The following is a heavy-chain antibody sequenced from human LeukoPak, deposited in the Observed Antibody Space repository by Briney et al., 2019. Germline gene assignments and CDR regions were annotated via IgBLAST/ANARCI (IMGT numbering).Heavy chain of an antibody. CDR1: GFTFSSYS. CDR2: ISSRSSYI. Sequence: PGGSLRLSCAASGFTFSSYSMNWVRQAPGKGLEWVSSISSRSSYIYYADSVKGRFTISRDNAKNSLYLQMNSLRAEDTAVYYCASSSYYYGSGNFDYWGQGTLVTVSS. V-gene: IGHV3-21*01. CDR3: ASSSYYYGSGNFDY. J-gene: IGHJ4*02. D-gene: IGHD3-10*01.